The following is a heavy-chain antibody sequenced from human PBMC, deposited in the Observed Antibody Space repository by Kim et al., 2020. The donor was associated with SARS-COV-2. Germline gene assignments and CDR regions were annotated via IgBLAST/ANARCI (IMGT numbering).Heavy chain of an antibody. Sequence: GGSLRLSCAASGFTFSSYTMNWVRQAPGKGLEWVSSISSSSGYTYYADSVKGRFTISRDNAKKSLYLQMNSLRAEDTAVYSCARDRGSCWFLGDYWGQGTLVTVSS. V-gene: IGHV3-21*01. J-gene: IGHJ4*02. CDR1: GFTFSSYT. CDR2: ISSSSGYT. D-gene: IGHD6-19*01. CDR3: ARDRGSCWFLGDY.